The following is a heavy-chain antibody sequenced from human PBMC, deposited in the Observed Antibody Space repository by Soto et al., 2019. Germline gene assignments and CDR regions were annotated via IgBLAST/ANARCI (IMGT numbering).Heavy chain of an antibody. V-gene: IGHV3-23*01. CDR3: AKDGRRYWGPAVQNCMDV. J-gene: IGHJ6*02. CDR1: GFTFSSYA. D-gene: IGHD2-15*01. Sequence: GSLRLSCAASGFTFSSYAMSWVRQAPGKGLEWVSAISGSGGSTYYADSVKGRFTISRDNSKNTLYLQMNSLRAEDTAVYYCAKDGRRYWGPAVQNCMDVWGQGTTVTVSS. CDR2: ISGSGGST.